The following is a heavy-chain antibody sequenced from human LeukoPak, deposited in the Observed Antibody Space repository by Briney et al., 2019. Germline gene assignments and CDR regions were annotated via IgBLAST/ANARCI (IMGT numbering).Heavy chain of an antibody. V-gene: IGHV1-18*01. CDR3: ARDDYSNTNWFDP. Sequence: ASAKVSCKASGYTFTSYGISWVRQAPGEGLEWMGWISAYNGNTNYAQKLQGRVTMTTDTSTSTAYMELRSLRSDDTAVYYCARDDYSNTNWFDPWGQGTLVTVSS. CDR2: ISAYNGNT. CDR1: GYTFTSYG. D-gene: IGHD4-11*01. J-gene: IGHJ5*02.